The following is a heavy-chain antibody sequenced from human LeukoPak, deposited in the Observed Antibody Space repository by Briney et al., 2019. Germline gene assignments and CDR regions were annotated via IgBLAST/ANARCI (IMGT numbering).Heavy chain of an antibody. CDR1: GGSISSYS. Sequence: SETLSLTCTVSGGSISSYSWSWIRQPPGKGLEWIGYIYHSGSTYYNPSLKSRVTISVDRSKKQFSLKLSSVTAADTAVYYCARDPGSPRGYFDLWGRGTLVTVSS. CDR2: IYHSGST. V-gene: IGHV4-30-2*01. J-gene: IGHJ2*01. D-gene: IGHD2-15*01. CDR3: ARDPGSPRGYFDL.